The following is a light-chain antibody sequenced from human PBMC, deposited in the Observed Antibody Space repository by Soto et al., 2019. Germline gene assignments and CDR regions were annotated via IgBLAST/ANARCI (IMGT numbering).Light chain of an antibody. CDR2: KDS. J-gene: IGLJ2*01. V-gene: IGLV3-25*03. CDR1: ALPKQY. Sequence: SYELTQPPSVSVSPGQTARITCSGDALPKQYAYWYQQKPGQAPVLVIYKDSERPSGIPERFSGSSSGTTVTLTISGVQAEDEADYYCQSADSSGTYGVFGVGTKVTVL. CDR3: QSADSSGTYGV.